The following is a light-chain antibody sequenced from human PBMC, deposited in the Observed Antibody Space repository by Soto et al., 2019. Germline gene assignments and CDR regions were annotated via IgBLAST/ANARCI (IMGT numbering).Light chain of an antibody. J-gene: IGKJ2*01. V-gene: IGKV3-15*01. CDR1: QRVSSK. CDR2: DAS. CDR3: QQYNNWQFT. Sequence: EIVMTQSPATLSVSPGERATLSCRASQRVSSKLAWYQQKPGLAPRLLIYDASTRTTGIPARFSGSGSGTEFTLTISSLQSEDIAVYYCQQYNNWQFTFGQGTKLEIK.